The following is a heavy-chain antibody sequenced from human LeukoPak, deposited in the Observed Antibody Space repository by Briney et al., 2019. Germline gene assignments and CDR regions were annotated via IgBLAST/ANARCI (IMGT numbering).Heavy chain of an antibody. CDR2: IYYSGST. V-gene: IGHV4-59*01. Sequence: KPSETLSLTCTVSGGSISSYYWSWIRQPPGKGLEWIGYIYYSGSTNYNPSLKSRVTISVDTSKNQFSLKLSSVTAADTAVYYCNEKSKPFGVSDDAFDIWGQGTMVTVSS. CDR1: GGSISSYY. CDR3: NEKSKPFGVSDDAFDI. D-gene: IGHD3-3*01. J-gene: IGHJ3*02.